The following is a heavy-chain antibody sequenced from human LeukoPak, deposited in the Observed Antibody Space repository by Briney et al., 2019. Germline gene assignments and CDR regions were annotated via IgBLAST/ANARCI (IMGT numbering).Heavy chain of an antibody. CDR1: GGTFSSYA. CDR3: ARGVSFEVVVAATNDAFDI. J-gene: IGHJ3*02. CDR2: IIPIFGTA. Sequence: SVKVSCKASGGTFSSYAISWVRQAPGQGLEWVGGIIPIFGTANYAQKFQGRVTITADESTSTAYMELSSLRSEDTAVYYCARGVSFEVVVAATNDAFDIWGQGTMVTVSS. V-gene: IGHV1-69*01. D-gene: IGHD2-15*01.